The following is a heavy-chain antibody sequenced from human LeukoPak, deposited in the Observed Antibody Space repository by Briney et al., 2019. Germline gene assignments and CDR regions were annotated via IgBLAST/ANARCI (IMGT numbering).Heavy chain of an antibody. J-gene: IGHJ5*02. D-gene: IGHD1-7*01. CDR2: IYPGDSDT. V-gene: IGHV5-51*01. Sequence: GESLKISCKGSGYSFTSYWIGWVRQMPGRGLEWMGIIYPGDSDTRYSPSFQGQVTISADKSISTAYLQWSSLKASDTAMYYCARGDIRYNWNYVWFDPWGQGTLVTVSS. CDR3: ARGDIRYNWNYVWFDP. CDR1: GYSFTSYW.